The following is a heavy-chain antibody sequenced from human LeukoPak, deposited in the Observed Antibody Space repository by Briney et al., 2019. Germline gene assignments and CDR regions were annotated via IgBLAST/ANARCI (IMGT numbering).Heavy chain of an antibody. J-gene: IGHJ5*02. CDR2: ISYDGSNK. D-gene: IGHD2-15*01. V-gene: IGHV3-30-3*01. CDR3: ARELVVAGNGWFDP. Sequence: GGSLRLSCAASGFTFSSYAMHWVRQAPGKGLEWVAVISYDGSNKYYADSVKGRFTISRDNSKNTLYLQMNSLRAEDTAVYYCARELVVAGNGWFDPWGQGTLVTVSS. CDR1: GFTFSSYA.